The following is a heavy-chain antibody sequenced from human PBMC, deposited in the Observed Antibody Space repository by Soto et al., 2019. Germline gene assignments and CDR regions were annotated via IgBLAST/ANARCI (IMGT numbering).Heavy chain of an antibody. Sequence: GASVKVSCKASGGTFSSYAISWVRQAPGQGLEWMGGIIPIFGTPNYAQKFQGRVTITADESTSTAYMELSSLRSEDTAMYYCARDGTLYDSSAYYYLYWGQGTLVTVSS. D-gene: IGHD3-22*01. CDR3: ARDGTLYDSSAYYYLY. CDR2: IIPIFGTP. J-gene: IGHJ4*02. V-gene: IGHV1-69*13. CDR1: GGTFSSYA.